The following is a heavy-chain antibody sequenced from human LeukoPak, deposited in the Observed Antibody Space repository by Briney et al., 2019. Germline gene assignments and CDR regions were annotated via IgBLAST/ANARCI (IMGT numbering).Heavy chain of an antibody. CDR3: ASGAYSYYDILTDY. D-gene: IGHD3-9*01. CDR2: ISYDVSNK. V-gene: IGHV3-30-3*01. CDR1: GFTFSSYA. J-gene: IGHJ4*02. Sequence: GGSLRLSCAASGFTFSSYAMHWVRQAPGKGLEWVAVISYDVSNKYYADSVKGRFTISRDNSKNTLYLQMNSLRAEDTAVYYCASGAYSYYDILTDYWGQGTLVTVSS.